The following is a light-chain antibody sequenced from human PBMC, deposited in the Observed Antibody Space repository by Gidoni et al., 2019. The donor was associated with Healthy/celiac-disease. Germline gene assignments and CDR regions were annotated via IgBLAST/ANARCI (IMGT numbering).Light chain of an antibody. Sequence: DIVMTQSPDSLAVSLGERATINCTSSQSVLYSSNNKNYLAWYQQKTVQPPKLLIYWASTRGSGVPDRFSGSGSGTEFTLTIISLQAEEVAVYYCQQYYSTPQTFGQGTKVEIK. J-gene: IGKJ1*01. CDR1: QSVLYSSNNKNY. V-gene: IGKV4-1*01. CDR3: QQYYSTPQT. CDR2: WAS.